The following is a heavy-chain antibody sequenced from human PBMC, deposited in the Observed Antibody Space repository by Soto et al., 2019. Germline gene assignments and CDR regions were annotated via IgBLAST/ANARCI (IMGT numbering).Heavy chain of an antibody. V-gene: IGHV4-34*01. CDR3: ASGYCSSTSCYGVGHYYYGMDV. Sequence: SETLSLTCAVYGGSFSGYYWSWIRQPPGKGVEWIGEINHSGSTNYNPSLKSRVTISVDPSKNQFSLKLSSVTAADTAVYYCASGYCSSTSCYGVGHYYYGMDVWGQGTTVTVSS. CDR1: GGSFSGYY. D-gene: IGHD2-2*01. CDR2: INHSGST. J-gene: IGHJ6*02.